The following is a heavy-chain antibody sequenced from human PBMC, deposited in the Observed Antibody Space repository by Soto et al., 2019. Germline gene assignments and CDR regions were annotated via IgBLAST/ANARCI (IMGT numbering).Heavy chain of an antibody. CDR2: IYRTGRT. D-gene: IGHD1-7*01. Sequence: SETLSLTCAVSGGSFTSNNWWTWVRQPPGQGLEWIGEIYRTGRTNYNPSLKSRVTISLDKSENQFSLKVTSLTAAGTAVYYCASRDPGTSVDYWGQGTLVTVSS. CDR3: ASRDPGTSVDY. J-gene: IGHJ4*02. CDR1: GGSFTSNNW. V-gene: IGHV4-4*02.